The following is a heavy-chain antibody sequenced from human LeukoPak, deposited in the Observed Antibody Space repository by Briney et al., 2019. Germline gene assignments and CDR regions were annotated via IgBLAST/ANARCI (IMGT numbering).Heavy chain of an antibody. V-gene: IGHV5-51*01. J-gene: IGHJ4*02. CDR2: IYPGDSDT. Sequence: GESLKISCTGSGYSFTSYWIAWVRQMPGKGLEWVGIIYPGDSDTKYSPSFQGHVTISVDKSINTAYLQWGSLETPDTAIFYCARQDGSAMYYFDFWGQGTLVTVSS. D-gene: IGHD6-13*01. CDR1: GYSFTSYW. CDR3: ARQDGSAMYYFDF.